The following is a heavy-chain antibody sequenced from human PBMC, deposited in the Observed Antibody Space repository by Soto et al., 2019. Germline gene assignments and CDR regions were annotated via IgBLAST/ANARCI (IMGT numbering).Heavy chain of an antibody. CDR2: IIPIFGTA. J-gene: IGHJ6*02. Sequence: GASVKVSCKASGGTFSSYAISWVRQAPGQGLEWMGGIIPIFGTANYAQKFQGRVTITADESTSTAYMELSSLRSEDTAVYYCAIRWLQHPGYYYGMDVWGQGTTVTVSS. CDR1: GGTFSSYA. V-gene: IGHV1-69*13. CDR3: AIRWLQHPGYYYGMDV. D-gene: IGHD5-12*01.